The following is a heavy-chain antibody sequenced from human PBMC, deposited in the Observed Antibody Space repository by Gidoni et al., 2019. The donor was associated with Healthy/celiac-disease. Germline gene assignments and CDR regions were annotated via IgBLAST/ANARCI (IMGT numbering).Heavy chain of an antibody. D-gene: IGHD3-10*01. Sequence: EVQLVESGGGLVQPGGSLRLSCAASGFTVSSNYMSWVRQALGKGLEWVSVIYSGGSTYYADSVKGRFTISRDNSKNTLYLQMNSLRAEDTAVYYCARGGYYYGSGSYYPQYYFDYWGQGTLVTVSS. CDR3: ARGGYYYGSGSYYPQYYFDY. V-gene: IGHV3-66*01. CDR2: IYSGGST. CDR1: GFTVSSNY. J-gene: IGHJ4*02.